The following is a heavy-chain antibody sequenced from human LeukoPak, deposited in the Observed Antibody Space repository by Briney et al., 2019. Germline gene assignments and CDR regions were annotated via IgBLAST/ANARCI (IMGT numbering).Heavy chain of an antibody. D-gene: IGHD3-22*01. CDR1: GYTFTGYY. CDR3: AKDRGVTKIVVIEHYAMDV. Sequence: GASVKVSCKASGYTFTGYYMHWVRQAPGQGLEWMGWINSNTGGTNYAQKFRGRVTMTMDTSISTAYMELSRLRSDDTALYFCAKDRGVTKIVVIEHYAMDVWGQGTTVTVSS. CDR2: INSNTGGT. V-gene: IGHV1-2*02. J-gene: IGHJ6*02.